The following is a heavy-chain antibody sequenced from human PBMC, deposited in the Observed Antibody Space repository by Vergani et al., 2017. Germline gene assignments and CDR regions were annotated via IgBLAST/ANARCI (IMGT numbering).Heavy chain of an antibody. CDR3: ARSTGPLDY. V-gene: IGHV3-11*06. CDR2: ISSSSSMYI. CDR1: GFTFSDYY. D-gene: IGHD2-8*02. J-gene: IGHJ4*02. Sequence: QVQLVESGGGLVKPGGSLRLSCAASGFTFSDYYMSWIRQAPGKGLEWVSYISSSSSMYIDYADSVKGRFTISRDNANNSLYLQMNSLRAEDTAVYYCARSTGPLDYWGQGTLVTVSS.